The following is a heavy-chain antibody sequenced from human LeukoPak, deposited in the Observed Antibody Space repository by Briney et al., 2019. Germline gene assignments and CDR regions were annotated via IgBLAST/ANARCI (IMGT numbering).Heavy chain of an antibody. D-gene: IGHD3-16*02. CDR3: ATLPLSYDYVWGSYRQYYFDY. CDR2: FDPEDGET. Sequence: ASVKVSCKVSGYTLTELSMHWVRQAPGKGLEWMGGFDPEDGETIYAQKFQGRVTMTEDTSTDIAYMELSSLRSEDTAVYYCATLPLSYDYVWGSYRQYYFDYWGQGTLVTVSS. CDR1: GYTLTELS. V-gene: IGHV1-24*01. J-gene: IGHJ4*02.